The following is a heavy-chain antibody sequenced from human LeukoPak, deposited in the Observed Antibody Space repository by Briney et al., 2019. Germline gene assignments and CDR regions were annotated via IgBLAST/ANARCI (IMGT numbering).Heavy chain of an antibody. V-gene: IGHV1-46*01. Sequence: ASVKVSCKASGYTFTNYYMNWVRQAPGQGLEWMGIIYPSGGSTSYAQKFQGRVTVTRDTSTSTVYMELSSLRSEDTAMYYCAREGEIGYDLSDYWGQGTLVTVSS. CDR3: AREGEIGYDLSDY. D-gene: IGHD5-12*01. CDR1: GYTFTNYY. J-gene: IGHJ4*02. CDR2: IYPSGGST.